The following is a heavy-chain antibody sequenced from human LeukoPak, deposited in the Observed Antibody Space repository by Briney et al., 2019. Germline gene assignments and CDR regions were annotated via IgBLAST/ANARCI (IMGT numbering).Heavy chain of an antibody. CDR1: GGSISSSDYY. CDR2: IDYSGAT. CDR3: ARSLAANSFDY. V-gene: IGHV4-39*07. J-gene: IGHJ4*02. Sequence: SETLSLTCTVSGGSISSSDYYWGWIRQPPGEGLEWIGSIDYSGATYSNPSLKSRVALSVDTSKNQFSLKLSSVTAADTAVYYCARSLAANSFDYWGQGTLVTVSS. D-gene: IGHD6-6*01.